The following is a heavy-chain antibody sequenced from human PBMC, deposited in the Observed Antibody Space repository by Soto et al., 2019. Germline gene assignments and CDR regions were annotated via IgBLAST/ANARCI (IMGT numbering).Heavy chain of an antibody. V-gene: IGHV1-3*01. CDR3: ARAISGYVT. D-gene: IGHD5-12*01. J-gene: IGHJ4*02. CDR2: INAGNGDT. CDR1: GISYTTYP. Sequence: VQLVQSGAEVKKPGASVRISCTASGISYTTYPIDRVRQAPGQGLEWMGWINAGNGDTRYSQSFQGRVTLTTDTSATTTYMDLSSLTSEDTSIYYCARAISGYVTWGQGTLVTVSS.